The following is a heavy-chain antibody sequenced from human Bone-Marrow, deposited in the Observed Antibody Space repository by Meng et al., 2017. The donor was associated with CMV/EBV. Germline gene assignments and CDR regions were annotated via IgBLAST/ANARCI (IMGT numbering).Heavy chain of an antibody. V-gene: IGHV6-1*01. Sequence: HVHLQQSGPGLVKPLQPLSLPCATSGDCVSCNSAAWNWIRQSPSRGLEWLGMTYYRSKWYNDYAVSVKSRITINPDTSKNQFSLQLNSVTPEDTAVYYCARVEQLIFDYWGQGTLVTVSS. CDR2: TYYRSKWYN. CDR1: GDCVSCNSAA. D-gene: IGHD6-6*01. CDR3: ARVEQLIFDY. J-gene: IGHJ4*02.